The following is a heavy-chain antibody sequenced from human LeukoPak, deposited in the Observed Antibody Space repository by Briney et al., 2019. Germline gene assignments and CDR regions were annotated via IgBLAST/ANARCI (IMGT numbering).Heavy chain of an antibody. CDR3: AASSRAILSVGSRYYMDV. CDR2: IVVGSGNT. Sequence: SVKVSCEASGFTLTSSAMQWVRQARGQRLEWIGWIVVGSGNTNYAQKFQERVTITRDMSTSTAYTELSSLRSEDTAVYYCAASSRAILSVGSRYYMDVWGKGTTVTVSS. D-gene: IGHD2-15*01. J-gene: IGHJ6*03. CDR1: GFTLTSSA. V-gene: IGHV1-58*02.